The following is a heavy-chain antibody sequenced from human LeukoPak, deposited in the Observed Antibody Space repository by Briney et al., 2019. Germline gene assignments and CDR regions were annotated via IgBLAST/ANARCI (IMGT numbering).Heavy chain of an antibody. V-gene: IGHV3-66*02. CDR2: IHSSGST. D-gene: IGHD2-2*01. CDR1: GFTVSSNY. J-gene: IGHJ3*02. Sequence: PVGSLRLSCAASGFTVSSNYMSWVRQAPGKGLEWVSVIHSSGSTYYADSVKGRFTISRDNSKNTLYLQMNSLRAEDTAVYYCANLLDCRSTSCYGPPHAFDIWGQGTMVTVSS. CDR3: ANLLDCRSTSCYGPPHAFDI.